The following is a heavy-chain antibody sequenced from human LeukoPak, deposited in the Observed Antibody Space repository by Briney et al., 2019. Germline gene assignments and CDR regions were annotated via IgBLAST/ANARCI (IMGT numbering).Heavy chain of an antibody. D-gene: IGHD6-13*01. CDR1: GGSISSYY. CDR2: IYTSGST. J-gene: IGHJ6*03. CDR3: ARDVGAAGTRYYYYYMDV. Sequence: SETLSLTCTVSGGSISSYYWSWIRQPAGKGLEWIGRIYTSGSTNYNPSLKSRVTISVDTSKNQFSLKLSSVTAADTAVYYCARDVGAAGTRYYYYYMDVWGKGTTVTISS. V-gene: IGHV4-4*07.